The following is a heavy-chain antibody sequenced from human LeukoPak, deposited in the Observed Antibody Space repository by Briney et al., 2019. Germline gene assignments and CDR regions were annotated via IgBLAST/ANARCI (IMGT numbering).Heavy chain of an antibody. V-gene: IGHV3-21*01. CDR2: ISSSSSYI. Sequence: GGSLRLSCAASGFTFSSYSMNWVRQAPGKGLEWVSSISSSSSYIYYADSVKGRFTISRDNAKNSLYLQMNSLRAEDTAVYYCARGDYDYVWGSYRSDYYYYMDVWGKGTTVTVSS. CDR3: ARGDYDYVWGSYRSDYYYYMDV. CDR1: GFTFSSYS. J-gene: IGHJ6*03. D-gene: IGHD3-16*02.